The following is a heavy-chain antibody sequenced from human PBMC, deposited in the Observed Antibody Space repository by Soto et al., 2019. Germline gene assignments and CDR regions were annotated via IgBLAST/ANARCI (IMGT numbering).Heavy chain of an antibody. CDR1: GGSISSGDYY. J-gene: IGHJ6*02. CDR2: IYYSGST. Sequence: QVQLQESGPGLVKPSQTLSLTCTVSGGSISSGDYYWSWIRQPPGKGLEWIGYIYYSGSTSYNPSHKSRVTLSVDTSKNQFSLKLSSVTAADTAVYYCARDIGATIRSDYYYYGMDVWGQGTTVTVSS. V-gene: IGHV4-30-4*01. D-gene: IGHD5-12*01. CDR3: ARDIGATIRSDYYYYGMDV.